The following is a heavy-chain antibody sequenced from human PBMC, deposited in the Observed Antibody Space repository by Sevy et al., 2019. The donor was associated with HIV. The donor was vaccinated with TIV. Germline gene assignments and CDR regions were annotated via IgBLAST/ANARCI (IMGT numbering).Heavy chain of an antibody. J-gene: IGHJ5*02. D-gene: IGHD2-8*01. V-gene: IGHV1-46*01. CDR3: ARDAPKCTNGVCNWFDP. Sequence: ASVKVSCKASGYTFTRYYIHWVRQAPGHGPEWMGIINPNSGSTTYAQKFHGRVTMTTQTSTSTVYMELSSLRSEDTALYYCARDAPKCTNGVCNWFDPWGQGTLVTVSS. CDR1: GYTFTRYY. CDR2: INPNSGST.